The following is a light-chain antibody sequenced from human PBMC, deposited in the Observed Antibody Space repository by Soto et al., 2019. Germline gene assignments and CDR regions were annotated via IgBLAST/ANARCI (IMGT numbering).Light chain of an antibody. CDR1: QGVSSS. Sequence: IQLTHSPSSLSASVGDIVTITCQASQGVSSSLAWYQHKPGKAPKLLIYAASTLQSGVPSRFSGSGSGTDFTLTISSLQPEDFATYFCKQSRAFPLTFGGGTKVDIK. CDR2: AAS. J-gene: IGKJ4*01. V-gene: IGKV1-9*01. CDR3: KQSRAFPLT.